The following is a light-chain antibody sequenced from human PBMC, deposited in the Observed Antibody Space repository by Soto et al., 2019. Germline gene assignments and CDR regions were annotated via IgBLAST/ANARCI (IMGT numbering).Light chain of an antibody. CDR1: SGHSSYA. CDR2: LNNDGSH. CDR3: QTWGPGIQV. V-gene: IGLV4-69*01. J-gene: IGLJ3*02. Sequence: QSVLTQSPSASASLGASVKLTCTLSSGHSSYAIAWHQQRPERGPRYLMKLNNDGSHTKGDGIPDRFSGSSSGAERSLTISSLQSEDEGDYYCQTWGPGIQVFGGGTQLTVL.